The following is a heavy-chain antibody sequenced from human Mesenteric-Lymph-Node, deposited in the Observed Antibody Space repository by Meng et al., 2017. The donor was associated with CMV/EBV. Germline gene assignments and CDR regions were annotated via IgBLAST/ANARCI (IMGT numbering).Heavy chain of an antibody. J-gene: IGHJ4*02. V-gene: IGHV3-23*01. CDR3: ANGGEWLFDFDH. CDR2: ISGSGGST. D-gene: IGHD3-3*01. Sequence: GESLKISCAASGFTFSSYAMSWVRQAPGKGLEWVSAISGSGGSTYYADSVKGRFSISRDNSKSTLYLQMNSLRVDDTAVYYCANGGEWLFDFDHWGPGTLVTVSS. CDR1: GFTFSSYA.